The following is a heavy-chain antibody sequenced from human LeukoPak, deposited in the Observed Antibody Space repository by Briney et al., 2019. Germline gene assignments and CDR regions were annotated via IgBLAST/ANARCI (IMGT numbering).Heavy chain of an antibody. CDR1: GGSFSGYY. J-gene: IGHJ4*02. Sequence: SETLSLTCAVYGGSFSGYYWSWIRQPPGKGLEWIGEINHSGSTNYNPSLKSRVTISVDTSKNQFSLKLSSVTAADTAVYYCARGSGYRVYFDYWGQGTLVTVSS. V-gene: IGHV4-34*01. D-gene: IGHD3-22*01. CDR3: ARGSGYRVYFDY. CDR2: INHSGST.